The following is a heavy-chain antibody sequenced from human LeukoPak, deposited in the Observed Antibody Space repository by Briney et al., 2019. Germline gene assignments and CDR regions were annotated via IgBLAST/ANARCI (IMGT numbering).Heavy chain of an antibody. Sequence: GGSLRLSCAASGFTFTSYWMHWVRQAPGKGLVWVTCINGDGSRSGYADSVKGRFTISRDNTQNTLYLKMNSLRAEDTAVYYCARRGTSTMTPGYWGQGTLVTVSS. D-gene: IGHD1-1*01. CDR3: ARRGTSTMTPGY. CDR1: GFTFTSYW. J-gene: IGHJ4*02. CDR2: INGDGSRS. V-gene: IGHV3-74*01.